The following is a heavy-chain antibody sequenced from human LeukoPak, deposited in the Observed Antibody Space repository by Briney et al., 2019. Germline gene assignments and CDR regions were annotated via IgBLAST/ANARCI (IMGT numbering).Heavy chain of an antibody. CDR3: AKQTSSGWSNFDY. Sequence: PGGSLRLSCAASGFTFSSYGMHWVRQAPGKGLEWVAFIRYDGSNKYYADSVKGRFTISRDNSKNTLYLQMNSLRAEDTAVYYCAKQTSSGWSNFDYWGQGTLVTVSS. J-gene: IGHJ4*02. V-gene: IGHV3-30*02. CDR2: IRYDGSNK. CDR1: GFTFSSYG. D-gene: IGHD6-19*01.